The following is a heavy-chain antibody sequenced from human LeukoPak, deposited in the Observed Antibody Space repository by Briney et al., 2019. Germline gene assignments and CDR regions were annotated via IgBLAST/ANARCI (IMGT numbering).Heavy chain of an antibody. CDR2: ISGSGGST. V-gene: IGHV3-23*01. D-gene: IGHD3-22*01. J-gene: IGHJ4*02. CDR3: AKLTTKTKDQYYYDSSGYYYDFDY. Sequence: GGSLRLSCAASGFTFSSYAMSWVRQAPGKGLEWVSAISGSGGSTYYADSVKGRFTISRDNSKNTLYLQMNSLRAEDTAVYYCAKLTTKTKDQYYYDSSGYYYDFDYWGQGTLVTVSS. CDR1: GFTFSSYA.